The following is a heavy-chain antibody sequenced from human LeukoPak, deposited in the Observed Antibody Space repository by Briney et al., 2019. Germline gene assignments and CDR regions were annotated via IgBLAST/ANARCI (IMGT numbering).Heavy chain of an antibody. V-gene: IGHV3-21*01. CDR3: ARVLEYSSGWYVVASDYYYYMDV. Sequence: GGSLRLSCATSGFTFNNYNMNWVRQAPGRALEWVSSITSSSSYIYYADSVKGRFTISRDNAKNSLYLQMNSLRAEDTAVYYCARVLEYSSGWYVVASDYYYYMDVWGKGTTVTVSS. CDR2: ITSSSSYI. J-gene: IGHJ6*03. D-gene: IGHD6-19*01. CDR1: GFTFNNYN.